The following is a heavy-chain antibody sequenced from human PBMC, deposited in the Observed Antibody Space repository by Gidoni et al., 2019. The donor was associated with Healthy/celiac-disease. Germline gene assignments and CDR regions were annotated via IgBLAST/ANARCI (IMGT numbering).Heavy chain of an antibody. CDR2: INHSGST. V-gene: IGHV4-34*01. CDR1: GGSFRGYY. J-gene: IGHJ3*02. Sequence: QVQLQQWGAGLLKPSETLSLTCAVYGGSFRGYYWSWIRQPPGKGLEWIGEINHSGSTNYNPSLKSRVTISVDTSKNQFSLKLSSVTAADTAVYYCARRTVTTHDGFGAFDIWGQGTMVTVSS. D-gene: IGHD4-17*01. CDR3: ARRTVTTHDGFGAFDI.